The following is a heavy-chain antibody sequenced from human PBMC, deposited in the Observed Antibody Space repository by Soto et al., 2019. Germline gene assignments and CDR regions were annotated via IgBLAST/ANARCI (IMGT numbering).Heavy chain of an antibody. CDR3: AKGWSPCNCSSTSCPPPCYYMDV. Sequence: GGSLRLSCAASGFTFSSYGMHWVRQAPGKGLEWVAVISYDGSNKYYADSVKGRFTISRDNSKNTLYLQMNSLRAEDTAVYYCAKGWSPCNCSSTSCPPPCYYMDVWGKGTTVTVSS. J-gene: IGHJ6*03. D-gene: IGHD2-2*01. V-gene: IGHV3-30*18. CDR1: GFTFSSYG. CDR2: ISYDGSNK.